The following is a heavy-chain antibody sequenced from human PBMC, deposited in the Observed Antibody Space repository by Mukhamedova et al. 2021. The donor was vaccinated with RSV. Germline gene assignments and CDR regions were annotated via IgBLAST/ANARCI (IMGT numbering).Heavy chain of an antibody. Sequence: WCSVISSSGVAADYADSVKGRFTVPRDNSKNTLYLQMNSLRAEDTAVYFCAKEGMAVAGTPDFDLWGLG. D-gene: IGHD6-19*01. CDR3: AKEGMAVAGTPDFDL. V-gene: IGHV3-23*01. CDR2: ISSSGVAA. J-gene: IGHJ4*02.